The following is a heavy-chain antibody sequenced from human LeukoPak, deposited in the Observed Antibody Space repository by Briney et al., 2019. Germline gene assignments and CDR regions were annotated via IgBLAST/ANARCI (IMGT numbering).Heavy chain of an antibody. CDR2: IYYSGST. V-gene: IGHV4-31*03. J-gene: IGHJ5*02. CDR1: GGSISSGGYY. Sequence: SQTLSLTCTVTGGSISSGGYYWSWIRQHPGKGLEWIGYIYYSGSTYYNPSLKSRVTISVDTSKNQFSLKLSSVTAADTAVYYCARVYYDSSGYYPDNWFDPWGQGTLVTVSS. D-gene: IGHD3-22*01. CDR3: ARVYYDSSGYYPDNWFDP.